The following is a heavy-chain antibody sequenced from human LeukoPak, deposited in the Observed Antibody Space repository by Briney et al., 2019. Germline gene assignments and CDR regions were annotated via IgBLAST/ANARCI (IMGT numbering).Heavy chain of an antibody. CDR1: GDSISSDY. Sequence: SETLSLTCAVSGDSISSDYWSWIRQPPGKGLEWIGYIYYTGSTNYSPSLKSRVTISVDTSKNQFSLRLSSVTAADTAVYYCARSVEGYCSGGSCYSYYYYMDVWGKGTTVTVSS. CDR2: IYYTGST. V-gene: IGHV4-59*01. CDR3: ARSVEGYCSGGSCYSYYYYMDV. J-gene: IGHJ6*03. D-gene: IGHD2-15*01.